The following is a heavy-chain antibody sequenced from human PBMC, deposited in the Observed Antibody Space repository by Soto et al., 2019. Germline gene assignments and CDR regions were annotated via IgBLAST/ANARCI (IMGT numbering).Heavy chain of an antibody. J-gene: IGHJ3*02. CDR2: ISGSGGST. Sequence: GPLRLSCAASGFTFSSYATSWVRQAPGKGLEWVSAISGSGGSTYYADSVKVRFTISTDNSKNTLYLQMNSLRADDTAVYYCAKYGGSGWYTNAFDIWGQGRMVTVSS. CDR1: GFTFSSYA. V-gene: IGHV3-23*01. D-gene: IGHD6-19*01. CDR3: AKYGGSGWYTNAFDI.